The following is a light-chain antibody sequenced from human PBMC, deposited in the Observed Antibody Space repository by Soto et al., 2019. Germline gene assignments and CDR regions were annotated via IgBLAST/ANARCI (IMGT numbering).Light chain of an antibody. CDR2: EVS. Sequence: QSALTQPPSASGSPGQSVTISCTGTSSDVGGYNYVSWYQQHPGKAPKLMIYEVSKRPSGVPDRFSGSKSGNTASLTVSGLQAEDEADYYCSSYAGSNNVVFGXGTKVTV. CDR1: SSDVGGYNY. CDR3: SSYAGSNNVV. J-gene: IGLJ2*01. V-gene: IGLV2-8*01.